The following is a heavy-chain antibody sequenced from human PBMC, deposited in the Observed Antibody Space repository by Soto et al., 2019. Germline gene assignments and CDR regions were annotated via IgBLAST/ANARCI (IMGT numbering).Heavy chain of an antibody. V-gene: IGHV2-5*02. Sequence: QITLKESGPTLVKPTQTLTLTCSFSGFSLSTNGVGVGWIRQPPGKALEWLALIYWDDDKRYSPSLKTRLTNTKDTSKHQVVLTMTNMDPVDTATYYCAHKPYSFRWAVDYWGQGALVTVSS. D-gene: IGHD5-18*01. J-gene: IGHJ4*02. CDR2: IYWDDDK. CDR3: AHKPYSFRWAVDY. CDR1: GFSLSTNGVG.